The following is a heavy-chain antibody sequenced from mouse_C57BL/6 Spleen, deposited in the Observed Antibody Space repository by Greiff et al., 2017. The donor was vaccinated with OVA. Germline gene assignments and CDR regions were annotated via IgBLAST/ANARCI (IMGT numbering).Heavy chain of an antibody. V-gene: IGHV5-4*01. CDR2: ISDGGSYT. J-gene: IGHJ1*03. Sequence: EVMLVESGGGLVKPGGSLKLSCAASGFTFSSYAMSWVRQTPEKRLEWVATISDGGSYTYYPDNVKGRFTISRDNAKNNLYLQMSHLKSEDTAMYYCARDLDYGRYFDVWGTGTTVTVSS. D-gene: IGHD1-1*01. CDR1: GFTFSSYA. CDR3: ARDLDYGRYFDV.